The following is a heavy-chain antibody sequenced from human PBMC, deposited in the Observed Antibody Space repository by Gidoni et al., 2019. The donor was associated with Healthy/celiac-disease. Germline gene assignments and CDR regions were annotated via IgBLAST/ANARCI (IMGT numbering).Heavy chain of an antibody. Sequence: QVQLQESGPGLVKPSQILSLTCTVSGDSISSGEYYWSCIRQRPGKGLEWIGYIYYRGTTSYTPSLKSRVAISVDTSKNQFSLYLRSVTAADTAVYYCARTRAYSGTYCDFDHWGQGTLVTVSS. CDR3: ARTRAYSGTYCDFDH. CDR1: GDSISSGEYY. D-gene: IGHD1-26*01. V-gene: IGHV4-31*03. CDR2: IYYRGTT. J-gene: IGHJ4*02.